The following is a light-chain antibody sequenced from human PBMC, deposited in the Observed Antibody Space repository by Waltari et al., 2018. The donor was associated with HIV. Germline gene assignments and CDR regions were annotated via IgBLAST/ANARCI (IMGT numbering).Light chain of an antibody. J-gene: IGKJ1*01. V-gene: IGKV1-9*01. Sequence: DIQLTQSPSFLSASVGDRVTITCRASQDIRNYLAWFQQKLGKAPKLLIYAESSLQSGVPSRFSGSGSGTQFTLTINSLQPEDFATYHCQQLNEYPWTFGQGTQVEIK. CDR1: QDIRNY. CDR2: AES. CDR3: QQLNEYPWT.